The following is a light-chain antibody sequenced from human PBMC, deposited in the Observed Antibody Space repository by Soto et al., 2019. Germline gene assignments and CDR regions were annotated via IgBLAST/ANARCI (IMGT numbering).Light chain of an antibody. CDR1: SSNLESNI. J-gene: IGLJ1*01. CDR2: SET. V-gene: IGLV1-44*01. CDR3: AAWDDSLLGSV. Sequence: QSVLTQPPSASGTPGPRVTISCSGSSSNLESNIVNWYQHVPGTAPKLLIYSETARPSGVPDRFSGSKSGASASLAISGLRSEDEADYYCAAWDDSLLGSVFGTGTKVTVL.